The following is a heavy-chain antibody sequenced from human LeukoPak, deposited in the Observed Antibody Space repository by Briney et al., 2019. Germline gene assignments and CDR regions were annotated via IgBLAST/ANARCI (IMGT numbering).Heavy chain of an antibody. Sequence: SVKVSCKASGGTFSSYATSWVRQAPGQGLEWMGGIIPIFGTANYAQKFQGRVTITTDESTSTAYMELSSLRSEDTAVYYCARDARYCSGGSCPYYMDVWGKGTPVTVSS. V-gene: IGHV1-69*05. CDR2: IIPIFGTA. J-gene: IGHJ6*03. CDR3: ARDARYCSGGSCPYYMDV. CDR1: GGTFSSYA. D-gene: IGHD2-15*01.